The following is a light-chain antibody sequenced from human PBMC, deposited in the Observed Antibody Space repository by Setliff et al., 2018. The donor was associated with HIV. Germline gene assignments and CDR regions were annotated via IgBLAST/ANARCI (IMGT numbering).Light chain of an antibody. V-gene: IGLV2-14*01. CDR1: SGDVGGYNY. J-gene: IGLJ1*01. CDR2: DVS. CDR3: SSYTSSSTYV. Sequence: QSALTQPASVSGSPGQSITISCTGTSGDVGGYNYVSWYQQHPGKAPKFIIYDVSKRPSGVSNRFSGSKSGNTASLTISGLQAEDEADYYCSSYTSSSTYVFGTGTKVTVL.